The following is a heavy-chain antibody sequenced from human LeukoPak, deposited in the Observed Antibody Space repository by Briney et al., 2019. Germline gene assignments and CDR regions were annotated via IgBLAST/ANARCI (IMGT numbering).Heavy chain of an antibody. CDR2: ISASGTLT. V-gene: IGHV3-48*03. D-gene: IGHD6-25*01. J-gene: IGHJ6*04. Sequence: GGSLRLSCAASGFSFSSYEMNWVRQAPGKGLEWISYISASGTLTHYADSVEGRFAVSRDNARNSLYLQVNNLRGEDTAVYYCARDGTPTYSSGWVYMDVWGKGTTVTISS. CDR1: GFSFSSYE. CDR3: ARDGTPTYSSGWVYMDV.